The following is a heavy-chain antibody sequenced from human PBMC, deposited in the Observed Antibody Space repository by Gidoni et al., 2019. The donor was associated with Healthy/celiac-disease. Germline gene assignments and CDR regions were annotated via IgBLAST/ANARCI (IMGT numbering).Heavy chain of an antibody. J-gene: IGHJ5*02. Sequence: EVQLVESGGGLVQPGRSLRLSCAASGFTFDDYAMHWVRQAPGKGLEWVSGISWNSGSIGYADSVKGRFTISRDNAKNSLYLQMNSLRAEDTALYYCAKAPQDDYVWGSYRFGWFDPWGQGTLVTVSS. CDR3: AKAPQDDYVWGSYRFGWFDP. CDR2: ISWNSGSI. D-gene: IGHD3-16*02. V-gene: IGHV3-9*01. CDR1: GFTFDDYA.